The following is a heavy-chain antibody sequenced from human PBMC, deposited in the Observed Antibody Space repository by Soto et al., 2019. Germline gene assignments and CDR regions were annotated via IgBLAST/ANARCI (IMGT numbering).Heavy chain of an antibody. J-gene: IGHJ6*02. CDR1: GGSISSGDYY. Sequence: PSETLSLTCTVSGGSISSGDYYWSWIRQPPGKGLEWIGYVYYSGRANYNASLKSRVSISVDTSNYQFSLKLSSVTAADTAVYYCARDGDGRMTTNPYYYNGMDVWGPGTTITVSS. V-gene: IGHV4-61*08. CDR2: VYYSGRA. CDR3: ARDGDGRMTTNPYYYNGMDV. D-gene: IGHD4-4*01.